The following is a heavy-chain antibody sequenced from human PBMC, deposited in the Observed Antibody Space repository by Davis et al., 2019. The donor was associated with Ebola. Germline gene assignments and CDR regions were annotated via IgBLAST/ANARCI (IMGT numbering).Heavy chain of an antibody. Sequence: GESLKISCAASGFSFSGYWMHWVRQAPGKGLVWVSRIKSDGSTISYADSVKGRFTISRDNAKNTLFLQMNSLRAEDTAVYFCARDTGTFYVDSWGQGTLVTVSS. CDR1: GFSFSGYW. CDR2: IKSDGSTI. D-gene: IGHD2/OR15-2a*01. V-gene: IGHV3-74*01. CDR3: ARDTGTFYVDS. J-gene: IGHJ5*01.